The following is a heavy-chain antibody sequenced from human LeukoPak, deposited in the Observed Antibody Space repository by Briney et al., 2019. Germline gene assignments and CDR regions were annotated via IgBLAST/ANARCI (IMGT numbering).Heavy chain of an antibody. D-gene: IGHD6-13*01. CDR1: GFTLSSYA. CDR2: ISGSGGST. Sequence: GGSLRLSCAASGFTLSSYAMSWVRQAPGKGLEWVSAISGSGGSTYYADSVKGRFTISRDNSKNTLYLQMNSLRAEDTAVHYCARDLYSGYSSSWYHFGYYGMDVWGQGTTVTVSS. J-gene: IGHJ6*02. CDR3: ARDLYSGYSSSWYHFGYYGMDV. V-gene: IGHV3-23*01.